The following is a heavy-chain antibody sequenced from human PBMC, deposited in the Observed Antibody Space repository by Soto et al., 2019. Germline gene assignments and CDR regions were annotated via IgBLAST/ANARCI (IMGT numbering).Heavy chain of an antibody. CDR3: ARDLTNDFGDDTFDY. J-gene: IGHJ4*02. D-gene: IGHD4-17*01. V-gene: IGHV1-69*06. Sequence: QVLLLQSGSEVKKAGSSVKVSCKASGDAFKSYAIHWVRQAPRQGLEYMGRIIPSYDRTKYAQKFQVRLTLTAAMYTSTVYMELASLRSEDTAVYYCARDLTNDFGDDTFDYWGQGTKVIVAS. CDR1: GDAFKSYA. CDR2: IIPSYDRT.